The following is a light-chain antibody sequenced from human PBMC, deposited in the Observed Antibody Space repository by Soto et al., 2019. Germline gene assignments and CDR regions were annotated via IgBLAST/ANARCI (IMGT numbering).Light chain of an antibody. V-gene: IGLV2-8*01. CDR2: EVS. CDR1: SSDVGGYNY. CDR3: SSYAGSNNYV. J-gene: IGLJ1*01. Sequence: QTVLTQHPSASGAPGQSVTISCTGTSSDVGGYNYVSWYQQHPGKAPKLMIYEVSKRPSGVPDRFSGSKSGNTASLTVSGLQAEDEADYYCSSYAGSNNYVFGTGTKATVL.